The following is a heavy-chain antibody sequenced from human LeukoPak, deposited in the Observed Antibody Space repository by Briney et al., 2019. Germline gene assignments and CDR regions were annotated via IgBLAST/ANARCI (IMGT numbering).Heavy chain of an antibody. CDR2: INHSGGT. CDR3: ARGTPRRYYYDSSGSRGAFDI. V-gene: IGHV4-34*01. Sequence: SETLSLTCAVYGGSFSGYYWSWIRQPPGKGLEWIGEINHSGGTNYNPSLKSRVTISVDTSKNQFSLKLSSVTAADTAVYYCARGTPRRYYYDSSGSRGAFDIWGQGTMVTVSS. D-gene: IGHD3-22*01. J-gene: IGHJ3*02. CDR1: GGSFSGYY.